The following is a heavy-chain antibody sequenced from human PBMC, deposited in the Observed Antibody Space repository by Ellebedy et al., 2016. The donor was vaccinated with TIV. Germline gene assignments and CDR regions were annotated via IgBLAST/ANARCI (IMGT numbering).Heavy chain of an antibody. J-gene: IGHJ4*02. V-gene: IGHV1-69*13. Sequence: ASVKVSCKASGGTFSSYAISWVRQAPGQGLEWMGGIIPIFGTANYAQKFQGRVTITADESTSTAYMELSSLRSEDTAVYYCARARVGATILWYFDYWGQGTLVTVSS. CDR1: GGTFSSYA. D-gene: IGHD1-26*01. CDR2: IIPIFGTA. CDR3: ARARVGATILWYFDY.